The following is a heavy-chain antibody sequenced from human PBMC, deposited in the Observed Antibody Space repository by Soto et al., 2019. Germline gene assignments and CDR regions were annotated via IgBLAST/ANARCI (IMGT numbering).Heavy chain of an antibody. CDR3: ARDTRYYDSSGYYYGGYGMDV. V-gene: IGHV3-48*03. J-gene: IGHJ6*02. D-gene: IGHD3-22*01. CDR2: ISSSGSTI. Sequence: GGSLRLSCAASGFTFSSYEMNWVRQAPGKGLEWVSYISSSGSTIYYADSVKGRFTISRDNAKNSLYLQMNSLRAEGTAVYYCARDTRYYDSSGYYYGGYGMDVWGQGTTVTVSS. CDR1: GFTFSSYE.